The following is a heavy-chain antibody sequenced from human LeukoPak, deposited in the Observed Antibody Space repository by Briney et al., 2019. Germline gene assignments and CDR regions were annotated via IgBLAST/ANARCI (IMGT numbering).Heavy chain of an antibody. J-gene: IGHJ4*02. Sequence: SQTLSLTCTVSGGSISSGDYYWSWIRQPPGKGLEWIGYIYYSGSTYYNPSLKSRVTISVDTSKNQFSLNLISVAAADTAVYYCARQWVSDYYDNSGYYAIDYWGQGTLVTVSS. CDR1: GGSISSGDYY. D-gene: IGHD3-22*01. CDR3: ARQWVSDYYDNSGYYAIDY. CDR2: IYYSGST. V-gene: IGHV4-30-4*08.